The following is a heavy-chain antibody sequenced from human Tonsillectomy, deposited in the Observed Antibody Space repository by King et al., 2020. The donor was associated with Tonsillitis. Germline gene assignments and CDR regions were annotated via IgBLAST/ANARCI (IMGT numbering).Heavy chain of an antibody. Sequence: VQLVESGGGLVKPGGSLRLSCAASGFTFSIYSMNWVRQAPGKGLEWVSSIRSSSSYIYYADSVKGRFTISRDNAKNSLYLQINSLRAEDTAVYYCARVRYDSRGYYYVDYWGQGTLVTVSS. CDR2: IRSSSSYI. CDR1: GFTFSIYS. D-gene: IGHD3-22*01. V-gene: IGHV3-21*01. J-gene: IGHJ4*02. CDR3: ARVRYDSRGYYYVDY.